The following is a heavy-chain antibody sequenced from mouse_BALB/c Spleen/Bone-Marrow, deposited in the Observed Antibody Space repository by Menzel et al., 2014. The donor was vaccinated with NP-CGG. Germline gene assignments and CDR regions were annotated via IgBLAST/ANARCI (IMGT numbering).Heavy chain of an antibody. Sequence: QVQLKDSGPGLVAPSQSLSITCTVSGFSLTSYGVHWVRQPPGKGLEWLGVIWAGGSTNYNSALMSSLSISKDNSKSQVFLKMNSLQTDDTAMYFCAREATMITWFAYWGQGTLVTVSA. CDR3: AREATMITWFAY. V-gene: IGHV2-9*02. J-gene: IGHJ3*01. CDR1: GFSLTSYG. CDR2: IWAGGST. D-gene: IGHD2-4*01.